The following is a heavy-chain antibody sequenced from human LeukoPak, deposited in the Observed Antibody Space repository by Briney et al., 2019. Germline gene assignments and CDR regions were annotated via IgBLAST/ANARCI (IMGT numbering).Heavy chain of an antibody. Sequence: ASVKVSCKASGYTFTGNYMHWVRQAPGQGLEWMGWINPNSGGTNYAQKFQGRVTMTRDTSISTAYMELSRLRSDDTAVYYCARDSGSGWYFDYRGQGTLVTVSS. CDR1: GYTFTGNY. D-gene: IGHD6-19*01. CDR2: INPNSGGT. CDR3: ARDSGSGWYFDY. J-gene: IGHJ4*02. V-gene: IGHV1-2*02.